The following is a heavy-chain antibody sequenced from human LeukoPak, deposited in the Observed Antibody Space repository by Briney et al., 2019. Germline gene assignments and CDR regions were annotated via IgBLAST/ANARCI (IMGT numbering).Heavy chain of an antibody. J-gene: IGHJ4*02. Sequence: PGGSLRLSCAASGFTFSSYAMSWVPQAPGKGLEWVSTISGNGGSTYYADSVKGRFTISRDNSKNTLYLQRNSLRAEDTAVYYCAKSSFYDILTGYYFIDYWGQGTLVTVSS. D-gene: IGHD3-9*01. CDR2: ISGNGGST. V-gene: IGHV3-23*01. CDR1: GFTFSSYA. CDR3: AKSSFYDILTGYYFIDY.